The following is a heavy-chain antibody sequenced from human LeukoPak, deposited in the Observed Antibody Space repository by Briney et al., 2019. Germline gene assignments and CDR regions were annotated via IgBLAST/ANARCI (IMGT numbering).Heavy chain of an antibody. CDR2: ISSSSSTI. CDR1: GFTFSSYS. CDR3: ARGLELSY. V-gene: IGHV3-48*02. Sequence: PGGSLRLSCAASGFTFSSYSMNWVRQAPGKGLEWVSYISSSSSTIYYADSVKGRFTISRDNAKNSLYLQTNSLRDEDTAVYYCARGLELSYWGQGTLVTVSS. J-gene: IGHJ4*02. D-gene: IGHD1-7*01.